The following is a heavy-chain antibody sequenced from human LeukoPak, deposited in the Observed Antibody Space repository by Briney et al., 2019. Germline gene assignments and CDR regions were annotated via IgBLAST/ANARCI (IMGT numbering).Heavy chain of an antibody. CDR2: ISGSGGST. J-gene: IGHJ4*02. CDR3: AKGVGTNKGGYYFDY. V-gene: IGHV3-23*01. CDR1: GFAFSSFA. Sequence: GGSLRLSCAASGFAFSSFAVSWVRQAPGKGLDWVSSISGSGGSTYYADSVKGRFTISRDSSKNTLYLQMNSLRAEDTAVYYCAKGVGTNKGGYYFDYWGQGTPVTVSS. D-gene: IGHD1-26*01.